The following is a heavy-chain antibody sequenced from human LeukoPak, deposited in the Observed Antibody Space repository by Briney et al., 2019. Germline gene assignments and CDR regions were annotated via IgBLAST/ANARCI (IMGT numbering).Heavy chain of an antibody. CDR2: INPNSGGT. J-gene: IGHJ4*02. CDR1: GYTFTGYY. Sequence: ASVKVSCKASGYTFTGYYMHWVRQAPGQGLEWMGWINPNSGGTNYAQKFQGRVTMTRDTSISTAYMELSRLRSDDTAVYFCARDLWSTAAGIFDFWGQGALVTVSS. D-gene: IGHD6-25*01. V-gene: IGHV1-2*02. CDR3: ARDLWSTAAGIFDF.